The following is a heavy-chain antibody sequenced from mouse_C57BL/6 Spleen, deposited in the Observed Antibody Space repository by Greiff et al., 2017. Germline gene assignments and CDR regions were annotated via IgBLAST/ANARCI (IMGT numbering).Heavy chain of an antibody. CDR2: ISSGGSYT. CDR1: GFTFSSYG. Sequence: DVKLVESGGDLVKPGGSLKLSCAASGFTFSSYGMSWVRQTPDKRLEWVATISSGGSYTSYPDSVKGRFTISRDNAKNTLYLQMSSLKSEDTAMYYCARHRGDDGYPFDYWGQGTTLTVSS. D-gene: IGHD2-3*01. J-gene: IGHJ2*01. CDR3: ARHRGDDGYPFDY. V-gene: IGHV5-6*02.